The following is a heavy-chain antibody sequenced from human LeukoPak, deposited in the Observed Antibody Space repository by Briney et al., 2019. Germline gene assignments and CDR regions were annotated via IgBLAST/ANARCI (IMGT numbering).Heavy chain of an antibody. V-gene: IGHV4-34*01. CDR2: INHSGST. D-gene: IGHD1-14*01. Sequence: SETLSLTCAVYGGSFSGYYWSWNRQPPGKGLEWIGEINHSGSTNYNPSLKSRVTISVDTSKNQFSLKLSSVTAADTAVYYCARALAYTNWFDPWGQGTLVTVSS. CDR1: GGSFSGYY. J-gene: IGHJ5*02. CDR3: ARALAYTNWFDP.